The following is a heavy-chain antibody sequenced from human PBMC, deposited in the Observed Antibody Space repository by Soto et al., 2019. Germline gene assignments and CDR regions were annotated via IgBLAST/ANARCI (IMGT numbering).Heavy chain of an antibody. Sequence: GESLKISCKGSGYSFTSHWIGWVRQMPGKGQEWMAIVYPGDSDTRYNPTSQAQGTISAAKTVKTAYLQGSSLKASDTAIYYCASRDSSGYYSDYWGPGTLVTVSS. V-gene: IGHV5-51*01. J-gene: IGHJ4*02. CDR2: VYPGDSDT. CDR1: GYSFTSHW. D-gene: IGHD3-22*01. CDR3: ASRDSSGYYSDY.